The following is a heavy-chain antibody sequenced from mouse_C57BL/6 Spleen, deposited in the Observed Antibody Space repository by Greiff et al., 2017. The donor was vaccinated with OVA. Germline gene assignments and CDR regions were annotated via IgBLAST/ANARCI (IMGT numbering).Heavy chain of an antibody. V-gene: IGHV5-16*01. CDR3: ARDGGLGFDY. CDR1: GFTFSDYY. Sequence: EVKLVESEGGLVQPGSSMKLSCTASGFTFSDYYMAWVRQVPEKGLEWVANINYDGSSTYYLDSLKSRFIISRDNAKNILYLQMSSLKSEDTATYYCARDGGLGFDYWGQGTTLTVSS. CDR2: INYDGSST. J-gene: IGHJ2*01. D-gene: IGHD1-1*02.